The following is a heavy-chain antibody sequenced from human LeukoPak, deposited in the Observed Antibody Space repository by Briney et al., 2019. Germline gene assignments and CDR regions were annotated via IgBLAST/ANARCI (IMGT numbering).Heavy chain of an antibody. V-gene: IGHV3-23*01. CDR1: GFTFSSYA. CDR3: AKAVLLWFGELRYYFDY. J-gene: IGHJ4*02. D-gene: IGHD3-10*01. Sequence: GASLRLSCAASGFTFSSYAMSWVRQAPGKGLEWVSAISGSGGSTYYADSVKGRFTISRDNSKNTLYLQMNSLRAEDTAVYYCAKAVLLWFGELRYYFDYWGQGTLVTVSS. CDR2: ISGSGGST.